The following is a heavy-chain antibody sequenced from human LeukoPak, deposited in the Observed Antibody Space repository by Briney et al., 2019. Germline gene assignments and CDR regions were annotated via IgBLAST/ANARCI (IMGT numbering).Heavy chain of an antibody. J-gene: IGHJ4*02. D-gene: IGHD2-2*01. CDR1: GFTFGRYS. CDR3: ASLHDIVVIPDATIDY. Sequence: GGSLRLSCTASGFTFGRYSMNWVRQAPGKGLEWVSCISSSSTYIYYADSVKGRFTISRDNAENSLYLQMNSLRAEDTAVYYCASLHDIVVIPDATIDYWGQGTLVTVSS. V-gene: IGHV3-21*01. CDR2: ISSSSTYI.